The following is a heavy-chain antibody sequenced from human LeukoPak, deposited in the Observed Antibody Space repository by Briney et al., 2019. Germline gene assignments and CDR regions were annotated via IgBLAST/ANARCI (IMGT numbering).Heavy chain of an antibody. CDR2: IYTSGST. V-gene: IGHV4-4*07. D-gene: IGHD3-22*01. Sequence: SETLSLTCTVSGGSISSYYWTWIRQPAGKGLEWIGRIYTSGSTDFDPSLKSRVTMSVDTPKNQFSLKLTSVTAADTAVYFCAIYDSSGAYFQHWGQGTLVTVSS. CDR3: AIYDSSGAYFQH. CDR1: GGSISSYY. J-gene: IGHJ1*01.